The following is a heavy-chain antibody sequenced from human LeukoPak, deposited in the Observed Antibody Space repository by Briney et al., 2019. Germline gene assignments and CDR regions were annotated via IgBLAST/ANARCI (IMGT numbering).Heavy chain of an antibody. CDR3: AKVSFRAWELLRRREYYFDY. D-gene: IGHD1-26*01. CDR2: ISGSGGST. V-gene: IGHV3-23*01. CDR1: GFTFSSYA. Sequence: GGSLRLSCAASGFTFSSYAMSWVRQAPGKGLEWVSAISGSGGSTYYADSVKGRFTISRDNSKNTLYLQMNSLRAEDTAVYYCAKVSFRAWELLRRREYYFDYWGQGTLVTVSS. J-gene: IGHJ4*02.